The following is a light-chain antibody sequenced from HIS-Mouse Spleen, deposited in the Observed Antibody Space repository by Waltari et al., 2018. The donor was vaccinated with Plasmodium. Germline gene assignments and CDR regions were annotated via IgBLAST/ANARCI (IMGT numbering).Light chain of an antibody. J-gene: IGKJ1*01. CDR2: GAS. Sequence: QSPATLSVSPGERATLSCRASQSVSSNLAWYQQKPGQAPRLLIYGASTRATGIPARFSGSGSGTEFTLTISSLQSEDFAVYYCQQYNNWPAWTFGQGTKVEIK. CDR1: QSVSSN. CDR3: QQYNNWPAWT. V-gene: IGKV3-15*01.